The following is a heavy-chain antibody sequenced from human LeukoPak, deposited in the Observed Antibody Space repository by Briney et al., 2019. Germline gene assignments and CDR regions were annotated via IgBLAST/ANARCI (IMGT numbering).Heavy chain of an antibody. V-gene: IGHV3-74*01. Sequence: QPGGSLRPSCAASGFTFSSYWMHWVRQAPGKGLVWVSRINSDGSSTSYADSVKGRFTISRDNAKNTLYPQMNSLRAEDTAVYYCARGGVNSGSYYFNYGMDVWGQGTTVTVSS. CDR3: ARGGVNSGSYYFNYGMDV. CDR1: GFTFSSYW. CDR2: INSDGSST. D-gene: IGHD1-26*01. J-gene: IGHJ6*02.